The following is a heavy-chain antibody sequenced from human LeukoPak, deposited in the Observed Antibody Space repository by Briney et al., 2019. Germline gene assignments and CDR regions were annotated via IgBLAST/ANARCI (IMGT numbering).Heavy chain of an antibody. CDR1: GFTFSNFA. Sequence: PGGSLRLSCAASGFTFSNFAMAWVRQAPGKGLEWVSGISATGVDTYYPDSVKGRFTISRDNSKNTLFLQMNSLRADDTAVYYCAIAKGPVEIVVAATGVFAFWGQGTLVTISS. J-gene: IGHJ4*02. CDR3: AIAKGPVEIVVAATGVFAF. V-gene: IGHV3-23*01. CDR2: ISATGVDT. D-gene: IGHD6-19*01.